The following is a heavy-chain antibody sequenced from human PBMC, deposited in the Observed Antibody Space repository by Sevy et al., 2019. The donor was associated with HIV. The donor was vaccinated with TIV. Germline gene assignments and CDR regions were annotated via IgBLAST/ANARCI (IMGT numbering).Heavy chain of an antibody. D-gene: IGHD2-2*01. CDR2: IIPIFGTT. CDR3: TETPLVRIPGATDLYFDN. CDR1: GGTFSNYA. V-gene: IGHV1-69*13. Sequence: ASVKVSCKASGGTFSNYALSWVRQAPGQGLEWMGGIIPIFGTTNFPQTFQGSVTITADESTSTACMELSSLRSADTAVYYCTETPLVRIPGATDLYFDNWGQGTLVTVSS. J-gene: IGHJ4*02.